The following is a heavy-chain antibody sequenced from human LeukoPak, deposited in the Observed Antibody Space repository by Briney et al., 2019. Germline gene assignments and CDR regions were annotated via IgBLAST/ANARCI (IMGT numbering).Heavy chain of an antibody. CDR1: GGSISSYY. J-gene: IGHJ3*02. CDR2: IYYSGST. D-gene: IGHD3-16*02. Sequence: SETLSLTCTVSGGSISSYYWSWIRQPPGKGLEWIGYIYYSGSTNYNPSLKSRVTISVDTSKNQFSLKLSSVTAADTAVYYCARDHEYYDYVWGSYRYTRISAFDIWGQGTMDTVSS. V-gene: IGHV4-59*12. CDR3: ARDHEYYDYVWGSYRYTRISAFDI.